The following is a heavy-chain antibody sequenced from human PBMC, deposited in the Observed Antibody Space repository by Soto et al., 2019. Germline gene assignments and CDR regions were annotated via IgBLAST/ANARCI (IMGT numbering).Heavy chain of an antibody. CDR1: GFTFSSYW. D-gene: IGHD2-2*01. V-gene: IGHV3-7*01. CDR2: IKQDGSEK. J-gene: IGHJ4*02. CDR3: ARVPRDCSSTSCYYFDY. Sequence: GGSLRLSCAASGFTFSSYWMSWVRQAPGKGLEWVANIKQDGSEKYYVDSVKGRFTISRDNAKNSLYLQMNSLRAEDTAVYYCARVPRDCSSTSCYYFDYWGQGTLVTVSS.